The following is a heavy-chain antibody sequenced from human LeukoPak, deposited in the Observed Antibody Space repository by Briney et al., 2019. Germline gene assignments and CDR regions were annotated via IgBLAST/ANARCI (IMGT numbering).Heavy chain of an antibody. CDR1: GYTFTNYY. Sequence: ASVKVSCKASGYTFTNYYIHWVRQAPGQGLECMGIINPSGGSTSYARKFQGRVTMTRDMSTSTVHMELSSLRSEDTAVYYCARGGVGATTYVWFDPWGQGTLVTVSS. V-gene: IGHV1-46*01. CDR3: ARGGVGATTYVWFDP. D-gene: IGHD1-26*01. CDR2: INPSGGST. J-gene: IGHJ5*02.